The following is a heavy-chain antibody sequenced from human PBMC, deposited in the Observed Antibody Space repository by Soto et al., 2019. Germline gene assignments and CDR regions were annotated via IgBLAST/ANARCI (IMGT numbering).Heavy chain of an antibody. V-gene: IGHV3-30*18. CDR3: AKGPSYYDFWSGQHFDY. D-gene: IGHD3-3*01. CDR1: GFTFSSYG. CDR2: ISYDGSNK. J-gene: IGHJ4*02. Sequence: PGGSLRLSCAASGFTFSSYGMHWVRQAPGKGLEWVAVISYDGSNKYYADSVKGRFTISRDNSKNTLYLQMNSLRAEDTAVYYCAKGPSYYDFWSGQHFDYWGQGTLVTVSS.